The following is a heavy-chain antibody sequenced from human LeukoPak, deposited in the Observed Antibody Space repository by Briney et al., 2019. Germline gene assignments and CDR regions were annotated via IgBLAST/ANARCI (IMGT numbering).Heavy chain of an antibody. Sequence: SETLSLTCTVSGDSISSYYWTWIRQPAGKGLEWLGRIYTSGSANYNPSLKSRVTMSLDTSRNQFSLKLSSVTAADTAVYYCARMNVVPADNYYYYYYMDVWGKGTTVTVSS. CDR3: ARMNVVPADNYYYYYYMDV. V-gene: IGHV4-4*07. D-gene: IGHD2-2*01. CDR1: GDSISSYY. CDR2: IYTSGSA. J-gene: IGHJ6*03.